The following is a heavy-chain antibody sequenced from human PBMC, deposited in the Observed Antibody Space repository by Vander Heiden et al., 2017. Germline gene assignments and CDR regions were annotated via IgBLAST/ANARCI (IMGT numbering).Heavy chain of an antibody. CDR2: INPDGSIT. D-gene: IGHD2-2*01. Sequence: EVQLVESGGGLVQPGGSLRLSCAASGFTLSSDWMHWVRQAPGKGLVWVSRINPDGSITTYADSVKGRFTISRDNAKNTLYLQVSSLRAEDTAVYYCVRDVYAAFDMWGQGTMVTVSS. CDR1: GFTLSSDW. CDR3: VRDVYAAFDM. J-gene: IGHJ3*02. V-gene: IGHV3-74*03.